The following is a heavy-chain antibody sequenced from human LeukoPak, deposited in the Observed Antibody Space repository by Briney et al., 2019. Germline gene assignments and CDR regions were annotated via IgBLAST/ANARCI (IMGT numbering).Heavy chain of an antibody. CDR2: IYHSGST. J-gene: IGHJ4*02. CDR1: GGSISSGGYS. CDR3: ARDHTFTVPTGY. D-gene: IGHD4-17*01. Sequence: PSETLSLTCAVSGGSISSGGYSWSWIRQPPGKGLEWIGYIYHSGSTYYNPSLKSRVTISVDRSKNQFSLKLSSVTAADTAVYYCARDHTFTVPTGYWGQGTLVTVSS. V-gene: IGHV4-30-2*01.